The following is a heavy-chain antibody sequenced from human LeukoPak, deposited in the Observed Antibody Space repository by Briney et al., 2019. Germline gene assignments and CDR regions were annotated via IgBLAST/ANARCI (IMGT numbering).Heavy chain of an antibody. CDR3: AKDRAAASYFDY. CDR1: GFTLSSYG. D-gene: IGHD6-13*01. J-gene: IGHJ4*02. Sequence: GGSLRLSCAASGFTLSSYGMHWVRQAPGKGLEWVAVISYDGSNKYYADSVKGRFTISRDNSKNTLYLQMNSLRAEDTAVYYCAKDRAAASYFDYWGQGTLVTVSS. CDR2: ISYDGSNK. V-gene: IGHV3-30*18.